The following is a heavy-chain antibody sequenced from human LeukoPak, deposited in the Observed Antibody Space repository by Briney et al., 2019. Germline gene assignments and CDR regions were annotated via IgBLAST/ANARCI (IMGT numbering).Heavy chain of an antibody. CDR1: GGSIINNNYY. Sequence: SETLSLTCTVSGGSIINNNYYWGCIRQPPGKGLEWIGSIYHSGSTYYNPSLKSRVAISVDTSKNQFSLKLSSVTAADTAVYYCAREPATRVRLVGGYFDYWGQGTLVTVSS. V-gene: IGHV4-39*07. CDR3: AREPATRVRLVGGYFDY. D-gene: IGHD3-16*01. J-gene: IGHJ4*02. CDR2: IYHSGST.